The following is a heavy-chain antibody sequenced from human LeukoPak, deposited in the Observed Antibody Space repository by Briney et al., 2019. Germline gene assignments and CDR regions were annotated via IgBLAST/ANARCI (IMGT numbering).Heavy chain of an antibody. V-gene: IGHV3-30*02. CDR2: IRYDGTNT. CDR3: AKDPLHYYGDYVG. Sequence: SGGSLRLSCAASGFTFNSYGMHWVRQAPGKGLEWVAFIRYDGTNTYYADSVKGRFTISRDNSKNTLYLQMNSLRAEDTAVYYCAKDPLHYYGDYVGWGQGTLVTVSS. J-gene: IGHJ4*02. D-gene: IGHD4-17*01. CDR1: GFTFNSYG.